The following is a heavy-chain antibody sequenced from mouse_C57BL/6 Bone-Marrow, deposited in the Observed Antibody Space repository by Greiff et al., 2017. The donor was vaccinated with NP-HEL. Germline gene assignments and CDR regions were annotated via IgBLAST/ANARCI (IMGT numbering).Heavy chain of an antibody. V-gene: IGHV1-55*01. CDR3: ARGSSGYPWFAY. D-gene: IGHD3-2*02. CDR2: IYPGSGST. Sequence: QVQLQQPGAELVKPGASVKMSCKASGYTFTSYWITWVKQRPGQGLEWIGDIYPGSGSTNYNEKFKSKATLTVDTSSSTAYMQLSSLTSEDSAVYYCARGSSGYPWFAYWGQGTLVTVSA. J-gene: IGHJ3*01. CDR1: GYTFTSYW.